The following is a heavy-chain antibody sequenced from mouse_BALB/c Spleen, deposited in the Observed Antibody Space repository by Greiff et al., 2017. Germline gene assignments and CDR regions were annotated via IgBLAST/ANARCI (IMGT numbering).Heavy chain of an antibody. J-gene: IGHJ2*01. CDR3: ARGYYYGPYYFDY. V-gene: IGHV5-4*02. CDR2: ISDGGSYT. Sequence: DVKLVESGGGLVKPGGSLKLSCAASGFTFSDYYMYWVRQTPEKRLEWVATISDGGSYTYYPDSVKGRFTISRDNAKNNLYLQMSSLKSEDTAMYYCARGYYYGPYYFDYWGQGTTLTVSS. CDR1: GFTFSDYY. D-gene: IGHD1-1*01.